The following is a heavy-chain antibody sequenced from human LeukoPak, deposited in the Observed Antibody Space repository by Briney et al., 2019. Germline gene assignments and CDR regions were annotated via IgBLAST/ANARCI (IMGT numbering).Heavy chain of an antibody. CDR3: AKYGMTTVTYIDY. D-gene: IGHD4-17*01. CDR1: GFTFSSYG. V-gene: IGHV3-30*18. J-gene: IGHJ4*02. Sequence: GGSLRLSCAASGFTFSSYGMHWVRQAPGKGLEWVAVISYDGSIKYYADSVKGRFTISRDSSKNTLYLQMNSLRAEDTAVYYCAKYGMTTVTYIDYWGQGTLVTVSS. CDR2: ISYDGSIK.